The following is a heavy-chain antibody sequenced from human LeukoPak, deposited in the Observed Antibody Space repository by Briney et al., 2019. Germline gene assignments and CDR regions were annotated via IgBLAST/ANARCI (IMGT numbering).Heavy chain of an antibody. Sequence: ASVKVSCKASGYTFTGYYMHWVRQAPGQGLEWMGWINPNSGDTNYAQKFQGRVTMTRDTSISTAYLELSRLRSDDTAVYYCARDPHDYGDLNFDCWGQGTLVTVSS. CDR2: INPNSGDT. CDR1: GYTFTGYY. D-gene: IGHD4-17*01. J-gene: IGHJ4*02. CDR3: ARDPHDYGDLNFDC. V-gene: IGHV1-2*02.